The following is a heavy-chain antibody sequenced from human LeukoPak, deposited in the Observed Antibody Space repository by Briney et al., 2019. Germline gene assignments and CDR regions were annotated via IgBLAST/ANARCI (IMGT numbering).Heavy chain of an antibody. Sequence: PGGSLRLSCAASGFIFSNYAMTWVRQPPGSGLEWVSVIGSGGGGIQYVDAVKGRFIVSRDNSRNTLFLQMNSLKADDTAVYYCAKYRLLNASPRDFDFWGQGTLVTVSS. CDR3: AKYRLLNASPRDFDF. V-gene: IGHV3-23*01. D-gene: IGHD3-16*01. J-gene: IGHJ4*02. CDR2: IGSGGGGI. CDR1: GFIFSNYA.